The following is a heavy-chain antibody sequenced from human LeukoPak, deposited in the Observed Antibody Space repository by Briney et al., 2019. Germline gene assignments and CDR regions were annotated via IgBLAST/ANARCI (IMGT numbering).Heavy chain of an antibody. J-gene: IGHJ4*02. Sequence: GGSLRPSCAASGFNFRSYEMNWVRQAPGKGLEWVSYISNTDETRTYADSVKGRFTISRDNAKNSLHLEMNSLRAEDTAVYYCAREIVSAVAGNFDYWGQGTLVTVSS. CDR3: AREIVSAVAGNFDY. D-gene: IGHD6-19*01. CDR1: GFNFRSYE. V-gene: IGHV3-48*03. CDR2: ISNTDETR.